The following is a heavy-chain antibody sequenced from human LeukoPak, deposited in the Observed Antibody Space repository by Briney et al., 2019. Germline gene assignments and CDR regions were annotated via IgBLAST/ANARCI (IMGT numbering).Heavy chain of an antibody. CDR3: ARDVGGNWLDY. CDR2: IYYSGST. CDR1: GGSISSGGYY. D-gene: IGHD1-1*01. Sequence: SETLSLTCTVSGGSISSGGYYWSWIRQPPGKGLEWIGYIYYSGSTNYNPSLKSRVTISVDTSKNQFSLKLSSVTAADTAVYYCARDVGGNWLDYWGQGTLVTVSS. V-gene: IGHV4-61*08. J-gene: IGHJ4*02.